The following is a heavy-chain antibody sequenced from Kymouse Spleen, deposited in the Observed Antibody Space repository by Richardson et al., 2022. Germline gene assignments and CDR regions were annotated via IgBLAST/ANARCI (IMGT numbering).Heavy chain of an antibody. CDR3: ARVWNSNWFDP. D-gene: IGHD1-7*01. V-gene: IGHV4-39*01. J-gene: IGHJ5*02. CDR1: GGSISSSSYY. CDR2: IYYSGST. Sequence: QLQLQESGPGLVKPSETLSLTCTVSGGSISSSSYYWGWIRQPPGKGLEWIGSIYYSGSTYYNPSLKSRVTISVDTSKNQFSLKLSSVTAADTAVYYCARVWNSNWFDPWGQGTLVTVSS.